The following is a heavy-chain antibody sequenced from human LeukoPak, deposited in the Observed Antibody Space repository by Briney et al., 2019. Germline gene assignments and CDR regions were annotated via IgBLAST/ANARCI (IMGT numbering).Heavy chain of an antibody. V-gene: IGHV4-31*03. Sequence: ASQPLSLTCTVSGGSISSGGYYWSWIRQHPGTGLEWIGYIYYSGSTYYNPSLKSRVTISVDTSKNQFSLKLSSVTAADTAVYYCARESAYCSGGSCPFKIWGQGTMVTVSS. J-gene: IGHJ3*02. CDR3: ARESAYCSGGSCPFKI. CDR1: GGSISSGGYY. CDR2: IYYSGST. D-gene: IGHD2-15*01.